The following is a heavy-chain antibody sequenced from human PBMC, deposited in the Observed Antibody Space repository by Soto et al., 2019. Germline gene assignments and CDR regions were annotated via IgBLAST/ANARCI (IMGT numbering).Heavy chain of an antibody. CDR2: IYYSGAT. CDR3: ARGGLGYCSGGSCYSAELSRYYYGMDV. V-gene: IGHV4-31*03. Sequence: QVQLQESGPGLVKPSQTLSLTCTVSGGSISSGGYYWSWIRQHPGKGLEWIGYIYYSGATYYNPSLEGRVTTSVDTSKDQFSLELGSVTAADTAVYYCARGGLGYCSGGSCYSAELSRYYYGMDVWGQGTTVTVSS. J-gene: IGHJ6*02. CDR1: GGSISSGGYY. D-gene: IGHD2-15*01.